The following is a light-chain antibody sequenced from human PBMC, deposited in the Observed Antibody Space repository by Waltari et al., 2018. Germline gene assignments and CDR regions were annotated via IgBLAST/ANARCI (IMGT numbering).Light chain of an antibody. CDR1: QTISTY. J-gene: IGKJ5*01. V-gene: IGKV1-39*01. CDR2: AAS. Sequence: DIQMTQSPASLSASIGDRVIITCRASQTISTYLNWYQQKMGQAPKLLISAASTLHNGVTPRFSGSGSGTDFTLTISSVQPEDFGDYFCQQSFYVPISFGQGTRLDIK. CDR3: QQSFYVPIS.